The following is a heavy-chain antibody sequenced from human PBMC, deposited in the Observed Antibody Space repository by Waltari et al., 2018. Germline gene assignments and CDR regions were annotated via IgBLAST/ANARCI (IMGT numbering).Heavy chain of an antibody. V-gene: IGHV3-30-3*01. CDR2: ISYDGSNK. D-gene: IGHD3-10*01. Sequence: QVQLVESGGGVVQPGRSLRLSCAASGFTFSSYAMHWVRQAPGKGLEWVAVISYDGSNKYYADSVKGRFTISRDNSKNTLYLQMNSLRAEDTAVYYCARGGYYYGSGSFQALVDWGQGTLVTVSS. CDR1: GFTFSSYA. CDR3: ARGGYYYGSGSFQALVD. J-gene: IGHJ4*02.